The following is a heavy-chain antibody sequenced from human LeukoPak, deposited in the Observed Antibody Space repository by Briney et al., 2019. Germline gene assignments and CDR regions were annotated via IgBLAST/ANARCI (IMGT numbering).Heavy chain of an antibody. CDR3: FWSARKYSGSYYRSGAFDY. J-gene: IGHJ4*02. CDR1: GFTFSSYS. Sequence: LSCAASGFTFSSYSMNWIRQPPGKGLEWIGEINHSGSTNYNPSLKSRVTISVDTSKNQFSLKLSSVTAADSAVYYCFWSARKYSGSYYRSGAFDYWGQGTLVTVSS. D-gene: IGHD1-26*01. V-gene: IGHV4-34*08. CDR2: INHSGST.